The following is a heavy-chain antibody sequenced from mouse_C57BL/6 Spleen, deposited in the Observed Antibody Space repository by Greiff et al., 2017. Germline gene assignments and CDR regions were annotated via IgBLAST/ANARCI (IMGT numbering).Heavy chain of an antibody. CDR2: INPSSGYT. Sequence: VQLQESGAELAKPGASVKLSCKASGYTFTSYWMHWVKQRPGQGLEWIGYINPSSGYTKYNQKFKDKATLTADKSSSTAYMQLSSLTYEDSAVYYCARRAITTVVADAYWGQGTLVTVSA. CDR1: GYTFTSYW. V-gene: IGHV1-7*01. CDR3: ARRAITTVVADAY. J-gene: IGHJ3*01. D-gene: IGHD1-1*01.